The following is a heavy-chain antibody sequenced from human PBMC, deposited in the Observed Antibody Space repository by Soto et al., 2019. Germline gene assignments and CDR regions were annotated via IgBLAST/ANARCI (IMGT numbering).Heavy chain of an antibody. CDR3: ARGGSRRTAVPDY. J-gene: IGHJ4*02. CDR1: GGSISNYY. V-gene: IGHV4-59*01. Sequence: QVQLQESGPGLVKPSETLSLTCIVSGGSISNYYWSWIRQPPGKGLEWIGYIYYRGSTNYNPSLNARVTISLDTSKNQFSLKLSSVTAADTAVYYCARGGSRRTAVPDYWGQGALVTVSS. D-gene: IGHD3-16*01. CDR2: IYYRGST.